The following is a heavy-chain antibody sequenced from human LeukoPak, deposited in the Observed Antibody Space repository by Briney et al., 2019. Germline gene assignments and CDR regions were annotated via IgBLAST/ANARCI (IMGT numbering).Heavy chain of an antibody. D-gene: IGHD1-7*01. CDR1: GFTYSDYA. J-gene: IGHJ4*02. Sequence: NSGGSLRLSCAASGFTYSDYAMSWIRQAPGQGLEWVSYISRSGDTIDYADSVKGRFSISRDNAKNSLYLQMNSLRAEDTAVYYCAGYHWNSGVVYWGQGTLVTVSS. CDR2: ISRSGDTI. CDR3: AGYHWNSGVVY. V-gene: IGHV3-11*01.